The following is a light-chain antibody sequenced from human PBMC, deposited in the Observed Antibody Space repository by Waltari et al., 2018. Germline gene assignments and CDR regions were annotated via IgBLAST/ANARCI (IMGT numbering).Light chain of an antibody. J-gene: IGKJ2*01. CDR2: DAS. CDR1: QSVRNY. V-gene: IGKV3-11*01. Sequence: EIVLTQSPATLSLSPGDRATLSCRASQSVRNYLAWYRQKPGQAPRLLIYDASERAPGIPARLSGSGSGTDFTLTISSLEPDDFAVYYCQHRHNWPPTFTFGQGTKLEVK. CDR3: QHRHNWPPTFT.